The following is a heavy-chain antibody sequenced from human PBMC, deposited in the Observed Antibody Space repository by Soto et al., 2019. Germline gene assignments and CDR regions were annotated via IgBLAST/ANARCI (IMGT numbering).Heavy chain of an antibody. J-gene: IGHJ4*02. V-gene: IGHV4-34*01. Sequence: SETLSLTCAVYGGSFSGYYWSWIHQPPGKGLEWIGEINHSGSTNYNPSLKSRVTISVDTSKNQFSLKLSSVTAADTAVYYCARGRRDFWSGYYVSSSYYFDYWGQGTLVTVSS. CDR3: ARGRRDFWSGYYVSSSYYFDY. CDR1: GGSFSGYY. CDR2: INHSGST. D-gene: IGHD3-3*01.